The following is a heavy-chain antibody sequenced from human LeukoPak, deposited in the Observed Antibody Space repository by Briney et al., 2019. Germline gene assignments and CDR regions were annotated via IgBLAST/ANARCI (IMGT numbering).Heavy chain of an antibody. CDR3: ATPPLYCTNGVCYKSYECLDY. D-gene: IGHD2-8*01. V-gene: IGHV1-24*01. Sequence: GASVKVSCKVSRYTLTELSMHWVRQAPGKGLEWMGGFDPEDGETIYAQKFQGRVTMTEDTSTDTAYMELSSLRSEDTAVYYCATPPLYCTNGVCYKSYECLDYWGQGTLVTVSS. CDR1: RYTLTELS. CDR2: FDPEDGET. J-gene: IGHJ4*02.